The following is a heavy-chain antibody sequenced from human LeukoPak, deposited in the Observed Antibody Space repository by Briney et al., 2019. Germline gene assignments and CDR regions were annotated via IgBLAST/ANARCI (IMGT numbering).Heavy chain of an antibody. CDR2: ISYDGSNK. CDR1: GFTFSSYA. CDR3: AKGGTYMYGSGTHAFDY. V-gene: IGHV3-30-3*01. D-gene: IGHD3-10*01. J-gene: IGHJ4*02. Sequence: GGSLRLSCAASGFTFSSYAMHWVRQAPGKGLEWVAVISYDGSNKYYADSVKGRFTISRDNSENTLYLQMNSLRAEDTAVYYCAKGGTYMYGSGTHAFDYWGQGTLVTVSS.